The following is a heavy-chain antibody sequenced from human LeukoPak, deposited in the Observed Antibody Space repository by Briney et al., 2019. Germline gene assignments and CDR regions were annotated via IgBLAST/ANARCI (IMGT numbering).Heavy chain of an antibody. Sequence: GESLQISCKGSGYTFTNYWIGWVRQMPGKGLEWMAVIYPGDSRTRYNPSFQGQITISADTSINTAYLKWSNLRASDTALYYCACRMHLGTRFEPWGQGTLVTVSS. CDR1: GYTFTNYW. CDR3: ACRMHLGTRFEP. J-gene: IGHJ5*02. V-gene: IGHV5-51*01. CDR2: IYPGDSRT.